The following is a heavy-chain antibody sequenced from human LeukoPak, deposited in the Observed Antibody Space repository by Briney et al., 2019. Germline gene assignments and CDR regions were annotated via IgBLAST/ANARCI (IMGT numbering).Heavy chain of an antibody. J-gene: IGHJ5*02. CDR1: GFTFSSYW. CDR3: ARGGSGYYNH. V-gene: IGHV3-21*01. CDR2: ISSSGSYI. Sequence: GGSLRLSCATSGFTFSSYWMSWVRQAPGKGLEWVSSISSSGSYIYYADSVKGRFTISRDNAKNSLYLQMNSLGAEDTAVYYCARGGSGYYNHWGQGTLVTVSS. D-gene: IGHD3-22*01.